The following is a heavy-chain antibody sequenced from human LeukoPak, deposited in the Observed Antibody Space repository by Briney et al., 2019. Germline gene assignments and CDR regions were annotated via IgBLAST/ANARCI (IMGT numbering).Heavy chain of an antibody. Sequence: GGSLRLSCAASGFTFSSYAMHWVRQAPGKGLEWVAVISYDGSNKYYADSVKGRFTISRDNSKNTLYLQMNSLRAEDTAVYYCARGTLGMFGELFDYWGQGTLVTVSS. CDR3: ARGTLGMFGELFDY. D-gene: IGHD3-10*02. V-gene: IGHV3-30*04. CDR2: ISYDGSNK. J-gene: IGHJ4*02. CDR1: GFTFSSYA.